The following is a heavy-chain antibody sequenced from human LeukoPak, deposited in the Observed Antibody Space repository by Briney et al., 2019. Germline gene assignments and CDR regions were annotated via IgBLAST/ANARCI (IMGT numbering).Heavy chain of an antibody. CDR3: ARGSLDSSGFYPTDY. CDR1: GFTFSRYT. V-gene: IGHV3-21*01. Sequence: PGGSLRLSCAASGFTFSRYTMNWVRQAPGKGLEWVSYISSSSSYIYYADSVKGRFTISRDNAKNSVYLQMNSLRAEDTAVYYCARGSLDSSGFYPTDYWGQGTLVTVSS. J-gene: IGHJ4*02. CDR2: ISSSSSYI. D-gene: IGHD3-22*01.